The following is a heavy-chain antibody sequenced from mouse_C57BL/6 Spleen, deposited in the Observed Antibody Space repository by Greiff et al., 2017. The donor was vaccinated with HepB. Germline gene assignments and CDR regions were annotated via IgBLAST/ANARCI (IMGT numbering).Heavy chain of an antibody. CDR3: ARGKEGIYYYGSSAYYFDF. J-gene: IGHJ2*01. Sequence: VQLQQPGAELVKPGASVKMSCKASGYTFTSYWITWVKQRPGQGLEWIGDIYPGSGSTNYNEKFKSKATLTVDTTSSTAYMQLSSLTSEDAAVYSCARGKEGIYYYGSSAYYFDFWGQGTTLTVSS. D-gene: IGHD1-1*01. CDR2: IYPGSGST. CDR1: GYTFTSYW. V-gene: IGHV1-55*01.